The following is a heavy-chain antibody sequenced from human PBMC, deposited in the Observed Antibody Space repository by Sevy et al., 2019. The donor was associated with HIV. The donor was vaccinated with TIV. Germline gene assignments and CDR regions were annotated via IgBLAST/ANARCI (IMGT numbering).Heavy chain of an antibody. V-gene: IGHV3-48*01. Sequence: GGSLRLSCVGSGFTFSSYSMNWVRQAPGKGLEWLSYMNSITSTIYYGDSVKGRFTISRDNAKNSVSLQMHSLRAEDTAVYYCARNGGYADYGMDVWGQGTTVTVSS. J-gene: IGHJ6*02. CDR1: GFTFSSYS. D-gene: IGHD2-2*01. CDR2: MNSITSTI. CDR3: ARNGGYADYGMDV.